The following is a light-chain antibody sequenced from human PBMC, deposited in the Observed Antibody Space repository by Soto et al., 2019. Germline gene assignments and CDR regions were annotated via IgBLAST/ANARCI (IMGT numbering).Light chain of an antibody. CDR1: SSDVGRYNL. V-gene: IGLV2-23*01. CDR2: GGS. J-gene: IGLJ1*01. CDR3: CSYPGSSNSGYV. Sequence: HSVLTQPASVSGSPGQSITISCTGTSSDVGRYNLVSWYQQHPGKAPKLMLYGGSKRPSGVYNRFSASKYGKTVSLKISGLQAEDEADYYCCSYPGSSNSGYVFGPGTTV.